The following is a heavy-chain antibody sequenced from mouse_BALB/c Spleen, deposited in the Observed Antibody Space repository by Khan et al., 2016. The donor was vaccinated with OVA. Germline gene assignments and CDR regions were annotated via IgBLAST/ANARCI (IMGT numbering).Heavy chain of an antibody. V-gene: IGHV5-6*01. CDR1: GFTFSSYG. CDR2: ISSGGRYT. CDR3: TKAYYGNGYYGMDS. D-gene: IGHD2-10*01. Sequence: EVELVESGGDLVKPGGSLKVSCAASGFTFSSYGMSWVRQTPDKRLEWVATISSGGRYTYFPDSVKGRFTISRDNAKNTLYLQMSSLKSEDTAMXYCTKAYYGNGYYGMDSWGQGTSVTGSS. J-gene: IGHJ4*01.